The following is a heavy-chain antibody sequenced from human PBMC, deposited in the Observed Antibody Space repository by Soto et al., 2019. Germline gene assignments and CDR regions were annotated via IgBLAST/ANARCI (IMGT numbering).Heavy chain of an antibody. CDR3: ARELPLAVAGLGDFYI. D-gene: IGHD6-19*01. Sequence: EVHLVESGGDLVQPGGSLRLSCAASGLTVSSNYMTWVRQAPGGGLEWVSLIESGGGTYYADAVKGRFTISRDNSKHTLYLQMNSLRVADTAVYYCARELPLAVAGLGDFYIWGQGTMVTVSS. J-gene: IGHJ3*02. V-gene: IGHV3-66*01. CDR2: IESGGGT. CDR1: GLTVSSNY.